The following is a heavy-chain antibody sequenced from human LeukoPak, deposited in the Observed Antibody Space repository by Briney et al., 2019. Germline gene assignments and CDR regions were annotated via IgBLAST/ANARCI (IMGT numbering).Heavy chain of an antibody. J-gene: IGHJ4*02. D-gene: IGHD2/OR15-2a*01. CDR1: GNYW. Sequence: GGFLRLSCAASGNYWMHWVRQVPGKGLVWVSHINSDGSWTSYADSVKGRFTISKDNAKNTVYLQMNSLRAEDTAVYYCVSFYETYWGRGTLVTVSS. CDR2: INSDGSWT. V-gene: IGHV3-74*01. CDR3: VSFYETY.